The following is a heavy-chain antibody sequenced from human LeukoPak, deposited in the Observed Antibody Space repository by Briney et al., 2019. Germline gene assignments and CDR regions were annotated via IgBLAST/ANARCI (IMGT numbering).Heavy chain of an antibody. CDR1: GFTFSSYA. J-gene: IGHJ4*02. D-gene: IGHD3-3*01. CDR3: TRDRPTGASRVFVVQ. V-gene: IGHV3-21*01. CDR2: MSSGSRYI. Sequence: WGSLTLSCAASGFTFSSYAMTWVRQAPGKGLEWVSSMSSGSRYIYYADSVRGRFTISRDNAKNSLYLLMNSLRAEDTADYYCTRDRPTGASRVFVVQWGQGTLVTVSS.